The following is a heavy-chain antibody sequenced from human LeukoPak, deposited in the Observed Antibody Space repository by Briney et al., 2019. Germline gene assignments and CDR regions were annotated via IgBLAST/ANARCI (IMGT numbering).Heavy chain of an antibody. Sequence: PGVSLRLSCAASGFTFIYYYMSWMPQDPGLGLQWVSYISSSGSTIYYADSVKGRFTISRDNAKNSLFLQMNSLRAEDTAVYYCAREASSSTDVWGKGTTVTVSS. CDR1: GFTFIYYY. CDR3: AREASSSTDV. D-gene: IGHD6-6*01. CDR2: ISSSGSTI. J-gene: IGHJ6*04. V-gene: IGHV3-11*01.